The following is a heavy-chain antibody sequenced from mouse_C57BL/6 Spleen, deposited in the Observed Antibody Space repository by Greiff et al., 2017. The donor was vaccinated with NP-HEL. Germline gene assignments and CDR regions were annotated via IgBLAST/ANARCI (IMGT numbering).Heavy chain of an antibody. V-gene: IGHV1-64*01. CDR1: GYTFTSYW. D-gene: IGHD2-14*01. CDR3: ANENRGGYYLDY. J-gene: IGHJ2*01. Sequence: VQLQQPGAELVKPGASVKMSCKASGYTFTSYWMHWVKQRPGKGLEWIGLIHPNSGSTNYNERFKSKATLNVDKSSSTAYMQLSSLTSEDSAVYYCANENRGGYYLDYWGQGTTLTVSS. CDR2: IHPNSGST.